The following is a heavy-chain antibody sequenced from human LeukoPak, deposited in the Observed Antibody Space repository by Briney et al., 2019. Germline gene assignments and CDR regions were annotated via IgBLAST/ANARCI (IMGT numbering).Heavy chain of an antibody. CDR2: VDLEDGET. D-gene: IGHD3-22*01. CDR3: ATDWTAYDSSGYNWFDP. V-gene: IGHV1-69-2*01. Sequence: ASVKVSCKVSGYTFTYYRMHWVPQAPGKGLEWMGLVDLEDGETIYAEKFQGRVTITADTSTDTAYMEMSSLRSEDTAVYYCATDWTAYDSSGYNWFDPWGQGTLVTVSS. J-gene: IGHJ5*02. CDR1: GYTFTYYR.